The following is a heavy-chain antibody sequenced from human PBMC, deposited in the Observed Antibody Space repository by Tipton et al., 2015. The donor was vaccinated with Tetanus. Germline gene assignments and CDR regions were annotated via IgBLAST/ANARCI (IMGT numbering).Heavy chain of an antibody. Sequence: QLVQSGAEVKKPGASVKVSCKASGYTFNTFGISWVRQAPGQGLEWMGRIIPILGIANYAQKFQGRVTITADKSTSTAYMELSSLRSEDTAVYYCARAFWDGTTPGTFDYWGQGSLVTVSS. D-gene: IGHD1-1*01. CDR2: IIPILGIA. J-gene: IGHJ4*02. V-gene: IGHV1-69*09. CDR3: ARAFWDGTTPGTFDY. CDR1: GYTFNTFG.